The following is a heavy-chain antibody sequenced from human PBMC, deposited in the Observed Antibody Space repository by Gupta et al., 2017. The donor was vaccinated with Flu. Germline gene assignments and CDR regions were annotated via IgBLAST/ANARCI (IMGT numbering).Heavy chain of an antibody. V-gene: IGHV3-9*01. CDR1: GFTFDDYA. CDR2: ISWNSGSI. CDR3: AKDINRIAAAGTGFDP. D-gene: IGHD6-13*01. J-gene: IGHJ5*02. Sequence: EVQLVESGGGLVQPGRSLRLSCAASGFTFDDYAMHWVRQAPGKGLEWVSGISWNSGSIGYADSVKGRLTIARDNAKNSLYLQMNSLRAEDTALYYGAKDINRIAAAGTGFDPWGQGTRVTVAA.